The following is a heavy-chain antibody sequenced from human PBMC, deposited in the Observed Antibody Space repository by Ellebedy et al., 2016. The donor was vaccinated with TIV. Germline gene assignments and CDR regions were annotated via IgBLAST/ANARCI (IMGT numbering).Heavy chain of an antibody. Sequence: SETLSLTXTVSGGSISSSSYYWGWIRQPPGKGLEWIGSIYYSGSTYYNPFLKSRVTISVDTSKNQFSLKLSSVTAADTAVYYCARLGIAVAGSTTFDYWGQGTLVTVSS. CDR2: IYYSGST. J-gene: IGHJ4*02. D-gene: IGHD6-19*01. CDR3: ARLGIAVAGSTTFDY. CDR1: GGSISSSSYY. V-gene: IGHV4-39*01.